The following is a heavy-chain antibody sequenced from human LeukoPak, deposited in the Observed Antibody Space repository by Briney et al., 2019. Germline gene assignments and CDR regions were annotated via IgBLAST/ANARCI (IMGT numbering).Heavy chain of an antibody. CDR2: ISAYNGNT. D-gene: IGHD4-17*01. J-gene: IGHJ4*02. CDR3: AREMTTVTTSAFDY. CDR1: GYTFTSYG. Sequence: ASVKVSCKASGYTFTSYGISWVRQAPGQGLEWMGWISAYNGNTNYAQKLQGRVIMTTDTSTSTAYMELRSLRSDDTAVYYCAREMTTVTTSAFDYWGQGTLVTVSS. V-gene: IGHV1-18*01.